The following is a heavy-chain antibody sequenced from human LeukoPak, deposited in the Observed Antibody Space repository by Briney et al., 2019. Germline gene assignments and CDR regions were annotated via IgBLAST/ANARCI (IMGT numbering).Heavy chain of an antibody. CDR1: GYFISSGYY. CDR3: ARGKPSYGSGTFYRPLEPNYMDV. J-gene: IGHJ6*03. V-gene: IGHV4-38-2*02. D-gene: IGHD3-10*01. Sequence: PSEALSLTCTVSGYFISSGYYWGCIRQPPGKGLEWIGSIDQSGSTYYNPSLKSRVTISVDTSKNQFSLKLSSVTAADTAVYYCARGKPSYGSGTFYRPLEPNYMDVWGKGTTVTVSS. CDR2: IDQSGST.